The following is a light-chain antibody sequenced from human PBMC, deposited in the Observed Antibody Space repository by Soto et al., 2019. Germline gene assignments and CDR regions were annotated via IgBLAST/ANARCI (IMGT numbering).Light chain of an antibody. CDR3: LQDYNLPRT. CDR1: RDVGND. Sequence: IQMTQSPLSLSASVGDRVIITCRASRDVGNDLGWYQQKPGKAPKLLIFTASTLHSGVPSRFIGSGSGTDFTLTISSLHPEDFATYFCLQDYNLPRTFGQGTTVES. V-gene: IGKV1-6*01. J-gene: IGKJ1*01. CDR2: TAS.